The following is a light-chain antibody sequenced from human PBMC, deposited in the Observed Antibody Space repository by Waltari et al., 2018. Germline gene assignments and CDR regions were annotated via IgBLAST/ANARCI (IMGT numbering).Light chain of an antibody. CDR3: QQYYSTPFT. CDR2: WAF. J-gene: IGKJ3*01. Sequence: DIVMPQSPDSLAVSLGERATINCKSSQSVFYSSNHKNQLRWYQQQPGQPPKLIIYWAFTRASGVPDRFSGSGSGTDFALTSSSLQAEDVGVYCCQQYYSTPFTFGPGTQVDIK. V-gene: IGKV4-1*01. CDR1: QSVFYSSNHKNQ.